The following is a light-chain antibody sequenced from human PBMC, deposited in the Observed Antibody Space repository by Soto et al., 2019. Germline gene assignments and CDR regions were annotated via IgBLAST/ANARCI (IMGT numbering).Light chain of an antibody. CDR2: KAS. Sequence: DIXMTQSPSTLSASVGDRVTITCRASQSISSWLAWYQQKPGKAPKLLIYKASSLESGVPSRFSGSGSGTEFTLTISSLQPDDFATYYCQQYNTYWTFGQGTKVDIK. J-gene: IGKJ1*01. CDR3: QQYNTYWT. V-gene: IGKV1-5*03. CDR1: QSISSW.